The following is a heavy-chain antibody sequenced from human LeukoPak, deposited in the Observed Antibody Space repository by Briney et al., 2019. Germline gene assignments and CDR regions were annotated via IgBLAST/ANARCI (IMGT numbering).Heavy chain of an antibody. CDR3: ARDRRYFDWLLYRSGFDY. CDR2: ISAYNGNT. CDR1: GYTFTSYG. J-gene: IGHJ4*02. V-gene: IGHV1-18*01. D-gene: IGHD3-9*01. Sequence: ASVKVSCKASGYTFTSYGISWVRQAPGQGLEWMGWISAYNGNTNYAQKLQGRVTMTTDTSTSTAYMELRSLRSDDTAVYYCARDRRYFDWLLYRSGFDYWGQGTLVTVSS.